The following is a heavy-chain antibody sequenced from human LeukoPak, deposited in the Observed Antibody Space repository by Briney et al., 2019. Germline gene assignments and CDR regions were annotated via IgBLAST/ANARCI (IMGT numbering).Heavy chain of an antibody. CDR3: ARLSRVVRGVNYYYYMDV. D-gene: IGHD3-10*01. V-gene: IGHV4-39*07. Sequence: SETLSLTCTVSGGSISSSSYYWGWIRQPPGKGLEWIGSIYYSGSTYYNPSLKSRVTISVDTSKNQFSLKLSSVTAADTAVYYCARLSRVVRGVNYYYYMDVWGKGTTVTISS. CDR2: IYYSGST. CDR1: GGSISSSSYY. J-gene: IGHJ6*03.